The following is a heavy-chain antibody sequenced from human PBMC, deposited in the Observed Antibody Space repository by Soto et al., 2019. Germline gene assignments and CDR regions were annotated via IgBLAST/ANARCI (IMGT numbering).Heavy chain of an antibody. CDR3: ARDLDGSGNYYTDY. CDR2: ISPYRGNT. D-gene: IGHD3-10*01. V-gene: IGHV1-18*01. CDR1: GYSFSSIG. J-gene: IGHJ4*02. Sequence: AAVKVSCKASGYSFSSIGISWVRQAPGQGLEWMGWISPYRGNTYYAQRLQGRVTMTTDTSTSTAYMELRSLRSDDTAVYYCARDLDGSGNYYTDYWGQGTMVTVSS.